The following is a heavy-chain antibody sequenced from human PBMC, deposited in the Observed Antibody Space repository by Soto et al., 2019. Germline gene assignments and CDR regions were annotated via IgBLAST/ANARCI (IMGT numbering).Heavy chain of an antibody. CDR1: GGSISSSSYY. CDR3: ARLRGYSYGCPDY. V-gene: IGHV4-39*01. CDR2: IYYSGST. Sequence: QLQLQESGPGLVKPSETLSLTCTVSGGSISSSSYYWGWIRQPPGKGLEWIGSIYYSGSTYYNPSLKSRVTISADTSKNQFSLKLSSVTAADTAVYYCARLRGYSYGCPDYWGQGTLVTVSS. J-gene: IGHJ4*02. D-gene: IGHD5-18*01.